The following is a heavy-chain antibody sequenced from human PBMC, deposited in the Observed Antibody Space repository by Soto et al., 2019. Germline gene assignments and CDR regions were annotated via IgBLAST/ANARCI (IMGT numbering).Heavy chain of an antibody. V-gene: IGHV3-9*01. D-gene: IGHD2-2*01. CDR1: GFTFDDYA. CDR2: ISWNSGSI. CDR3: ATVGCSRTSCYALDY. Sequence: EVQLVESGGGLVQPGRSLRLSCAASGFTFDDYAMHWVRQAPGKGLEWVSGISWNSGSIGYADSVKGRFTISRDNAKNSLYLQMNSLRAEDTALYYCATVGCSRTSCYALDYWGQGTLVTVSS. J-gene: IGHJ4*02.